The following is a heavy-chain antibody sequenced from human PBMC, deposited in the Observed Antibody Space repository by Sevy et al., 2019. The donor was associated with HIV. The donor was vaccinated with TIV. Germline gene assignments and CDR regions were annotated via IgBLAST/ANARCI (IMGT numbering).Heavy chain of an antibody. J-gene: IGHJ4*01. V-gene: IGHV3-23*01. D-gene: IGHD3-3*01. CDR1: GFRFGSQA. Sequence: GGSLRLSCVGSGFRFGSQAMSWVRQAPGKGLEWVSGMSGRGDSRGYVRSVNGRFTISRDNSKNTVYLQMNSLTAEDTALYYCAKVVPDQSWYDDFWSGSPCFDYWGRGILVTVSS. CDR2: MSGRGDSR. CDR3: AKVVPDQSWYDDFWSGSPCFDY.